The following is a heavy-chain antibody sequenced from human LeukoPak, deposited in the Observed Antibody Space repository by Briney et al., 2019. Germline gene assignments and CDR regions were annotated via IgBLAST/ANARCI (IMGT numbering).Heavy chain of an antibody. Sequence: ASVKVSCKASGYTFTNYAMHWVRQAPGQGLEWMAWINAANGNTKYSQKFQGRVTITRDTSASTAYMELSSLRSDDTAVYYCARGYYYDSSGYYQLDYWGQGTLVTVSS. D-gene: IGHD3-22*01. J-gene: IGHJ4*02. CDR1: GYTFTNYA. CDR3: ARGYYYDSSGYYQLDY. V-gene: IGHV1-3*01. CDR2: INAANGNT.